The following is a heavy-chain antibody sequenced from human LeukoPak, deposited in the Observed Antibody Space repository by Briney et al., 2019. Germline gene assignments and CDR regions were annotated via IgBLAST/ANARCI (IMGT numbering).Heavy chain of an antibody. CDR3: ARLWILTGYSPHYFDY. Sequence: SETLSLICTVSGFSISSGYYWGWIRQPPGKGLQWIGSIYYSGSTYSNPSLKSRVTISVDTSKNQFSLKLSSVTATDTAVYYCARLWILTGYSPHYFDYWGQGTLVTVSS. J-gene: IGHJ4*02. CDR2: IYYSGST. CDR1: GFSISSGYY. D-gene: IGHD3-9*01. V-gene: IGHV4-38-2*02.